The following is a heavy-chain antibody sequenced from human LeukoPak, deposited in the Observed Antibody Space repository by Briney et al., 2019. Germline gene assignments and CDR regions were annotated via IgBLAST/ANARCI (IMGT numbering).Heavy chain of an antibody. CDR1: GFTFSSYG. D-gene: IGHD6-13*01. V-gene: IGHV3-30*18. CDR3: PKDWAAAGTGYYYYYYGMDV. J-gene: IGHJ6*01. CDR2: ISYDGSNK. Sequence: GRSLRLSCAASGFTFSSYGMHWVRQAPGKGLEWEAVISYDGSNKYYADSVKGRFTISRDNSKNTMYLQMNSLRAEDTAVYYCPKDWAAAGTGYYYYYYGMDVWGQGNTVTGSS.